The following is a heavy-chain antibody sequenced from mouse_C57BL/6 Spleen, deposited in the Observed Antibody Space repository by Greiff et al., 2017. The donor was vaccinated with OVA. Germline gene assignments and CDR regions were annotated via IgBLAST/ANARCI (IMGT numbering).Heavy chain of an antibody. V-gene: IGHV1-64*01. D-gene: IGHD1-1*01. CDR1: GYTFTSYW. CDR3: ARPSIYYYGSSYDY. CDR2: IHPNSGST. J-gene: IGHJ2*01. Sequence: VQLQQPGAELVKPGASVKLSCKASGYTFTSYWMHWVKQRPGQGLEWIGMIHPNSGSTNYNEKFKSKATLTVDKSSSTAYMQLSSLTSEDSAVYYCARPSIYYYGSSYDYWGQGTTLTVSS.